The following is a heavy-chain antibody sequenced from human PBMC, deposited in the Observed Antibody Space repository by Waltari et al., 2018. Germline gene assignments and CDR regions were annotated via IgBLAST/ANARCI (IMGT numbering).Heavy chain of an antibody. V-gene: IGHV4-59*11. D-gene: IGHD4-17*01. J-gene: IGHJ6*02. CDR3: AREPYGDYGMDV. CDR1: GGSISSHY. Sequence: QVQLQESGPGLVKPSETLSLTCTVSGGSISSHYWSWIRQPPGKGLEWIGYIYYSGSTNYNPSLKSRVTISVDTSKNQFSLKLSSVTAADTAVYYCAREPYGDYGMDVWGQGTTVIVSS. CDR2: IYYSGST.